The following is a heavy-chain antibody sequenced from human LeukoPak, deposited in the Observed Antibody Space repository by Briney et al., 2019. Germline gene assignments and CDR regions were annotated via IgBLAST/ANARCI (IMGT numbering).Heavy chain of an antibody. CDR3: ARERPMGGS. D-gene: IGHD3-10*01. CDR2: INPSGGSR. V-gene: IGHV1-46*01. Sequence: ASVKVSCKSSGYTFTSYYMHWVRQAPGQGLEWMGIINPSGGSRSYAQKFQGRVTVTRDTSTSTVYMELSSLRSEDTAVYYCARERPMGGSWGEGTLGTVSS. J-gene: IGHJ5*02. CDR1: GYTFTSYY.